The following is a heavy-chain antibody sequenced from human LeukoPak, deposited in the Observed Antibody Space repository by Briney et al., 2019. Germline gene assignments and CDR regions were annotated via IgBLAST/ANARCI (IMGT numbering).Heavy chain of an antibody. Sequence: ASVKVSCKASGYTFIRNGISWVRQAPGQGLEWMRWISPYNENRKYLQKLQGRVTLSTDSSTSTAYMELRSLTSDDTAVYYCAREESIGRYQFLHDYWGQGTLVTVSS. J-gene: IGHJ4*02. CDR3: AREESIGRYQFLHDY. CDR2: ISPYNENR. CDR1: GYTFIRNG. D-gene: IGHD1-26*01. V-gene: IGHV1-18*01.